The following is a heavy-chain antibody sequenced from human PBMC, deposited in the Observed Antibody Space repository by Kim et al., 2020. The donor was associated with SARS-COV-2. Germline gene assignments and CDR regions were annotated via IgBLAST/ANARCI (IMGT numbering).Heavy chain of an antibody. J-gene: IGHJ4*01. V-gene: IGHV3-23*01. CDR2: ISGSGGST. D-gene: IGHD4-17*01. CDR3: AKADGDYDMAEYFDY. CDR1: GFTFSSYA. Sequence: GGSLRLSCAASGFTFSSYAMSWVRQAPGKGLEWVSAISGSGGSTYYADSVKGRFTITRDNSKNTQYLQMHSQRAEATAADYCAKADGDYDMAEYFDYWG.